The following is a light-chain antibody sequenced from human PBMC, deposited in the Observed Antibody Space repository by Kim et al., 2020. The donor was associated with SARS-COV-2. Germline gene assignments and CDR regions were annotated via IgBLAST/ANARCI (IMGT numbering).Light chain of an antibody. Sequence: SPGERATLTWRASQSVSSSYLAWYQQTPGQAPRLLIYGASSRATGIPDRFSGRGSGTDFTLTISRLEPEDFAVYYCQQYSTSPLTFGQGTKVDIK. V-gene: IGKV3-20*01. CDR1: QSVSSSY. CDR3: QQYSTSPLT. CDR2: GAS. J-gene: IGKJ1*01.